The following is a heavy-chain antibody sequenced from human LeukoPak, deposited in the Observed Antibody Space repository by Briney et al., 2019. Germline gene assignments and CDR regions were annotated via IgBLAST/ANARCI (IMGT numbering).Heavy chain of an antibody. V-gene: IGHV1-2*02. CDR3: ARDGHTAACPFDY. CDR2: INPNSGGT. CDR1: GYTFTGYY. J-gene: IGHJ4*02. D-gene: IGHD6-6*01. Sequence: ASVKVSCKASGYTFTGYYMHWVRQAPGQGLEWMGWINPNSGGTNYAQKFQGRVTMTRDTSISTAYMELSRLRSDDTAVYYCARDGHTAACPFDYWGQGTLVTVSS.